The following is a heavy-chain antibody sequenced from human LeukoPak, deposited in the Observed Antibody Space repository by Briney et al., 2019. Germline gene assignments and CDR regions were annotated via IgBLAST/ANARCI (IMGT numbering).Heavy chain of an antibody. J-gene: IGHJ4*02. CDR1: GGSLRTYY. Sequence: PSETLSLTCTVSGGSLRTYYWSWIRQPAGKGLEWIGRIYTSGSTNYSPSLKSRVTMSVDTSKNQFSLKLSSVTAADTAVYYCARGMAREFDYWGQGTLVTVSS. D-gene: IGHD3-10*01. CDR3: ARGMAREFDY. CDR2: IYTSGST. V-gene: IGHV4-4*07.